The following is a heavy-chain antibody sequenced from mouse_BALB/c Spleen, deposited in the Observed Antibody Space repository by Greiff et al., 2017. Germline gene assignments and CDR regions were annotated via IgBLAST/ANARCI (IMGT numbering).Heavy chain of an antibody. V-gene: IGHV5-17*02. CDR1: GFTFSSFG. CDR3: ARELRFYYFDY. CDR2: ISSGSSTI. D-gene: IGHD1-1*01. J-gene: IGHJ2*01. Sequence: EVKVVESGGGLVQPGGSRKLSCAASGFTFSSFGMHWVRQAPEKGLEWVAYISSGSSTIYYADTVKGRFTISRDNPKNTLFLQMTSLRSEDTAMYYCARELRFYYFDYWGQGTTLTVSS.